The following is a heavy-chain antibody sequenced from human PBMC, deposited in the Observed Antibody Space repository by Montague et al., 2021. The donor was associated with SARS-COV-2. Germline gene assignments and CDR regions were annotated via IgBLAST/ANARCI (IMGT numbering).Heavy chain of an antibody. J-gene: IGHJ4*02. D-gene: IGHD3-10*01. CDR3: ARNPHRTYFYGSGIYLLNHSFYY. CDR1: GFTLYAYW. V-gene: IGHV3-7*01. CDR2: INYDGSET. Sequence: SLRLSCAASGFTLYAYWMNWVRQAPGKGLEWVANINYDGSETYYVGSVKGRFTISRDNANNALHLQMNNLRAADTAVYFCARNPHRTYFYGSGIYLLNHSFYYWGPGTLVTVSS.